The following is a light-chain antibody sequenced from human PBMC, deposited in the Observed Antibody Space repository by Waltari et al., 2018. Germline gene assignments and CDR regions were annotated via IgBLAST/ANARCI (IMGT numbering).Light chain of an antibody. Sequence: VLTQSPGPLSLSPGERATLSCRASHGLRRTWLVWYQRKSGQAPRLLIYGGASRAAGIPDRFSGSGSGTDFTLTISRLEPEDSVVYYCQQYESSVMYTFGQGTKVEIK. J-gene: IGKJ2*01. CDR1: HGLRRTW. CDR2: GGA. CDR3: QQYESSVMYT. V-gene: IGKV3-20*01.